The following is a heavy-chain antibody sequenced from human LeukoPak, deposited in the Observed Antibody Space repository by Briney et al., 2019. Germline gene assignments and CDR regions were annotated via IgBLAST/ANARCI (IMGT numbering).Heavy chain of an antibody. V-gene: IGHV4-34*01. Sequence: PSETLSLTCAVYGGSFSGYYWSWIRQPPGKGLEWIGEINHSGSTNYNPSLKSRVTISVDTSKNQFSLKLSSVTAADTAVYYCARVGSGYDITYFDYWGQGTLVTVSS. D-gene: IGHD5-12*01. CDR3: ARVGSGYDITYFDY. CDR2: INHSGST. J-gene: IGHJ4*02. CDR1: GGSFSGYY.